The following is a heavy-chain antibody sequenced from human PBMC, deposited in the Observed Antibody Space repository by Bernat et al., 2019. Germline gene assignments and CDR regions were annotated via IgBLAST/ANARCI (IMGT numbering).Heavy chain of an antibody. CDR2: IYYTGST. V-gene: IGHV4-39*02. Sequence: QLQLQESGPGLVRPSETLSLTCSVSGNSISSGSHYWGWFRQPPGKGLEYIGTIYYTGSTYYNPSLRSRVTISMDTSKNHFSLKLSSVTAADTAVYYCARGPSGNFDYWGQGTLVTVSS. CDR1: GNSISSGSHY. D-gene: IGHD6-25*01. J-gene: IGHJ4*02. CDR3: ARGPSGNFDY.